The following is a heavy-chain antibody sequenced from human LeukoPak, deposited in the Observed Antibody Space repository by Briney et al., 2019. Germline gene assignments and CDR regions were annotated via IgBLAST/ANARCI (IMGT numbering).Heavy chain of an antibody. Sequence: SETLSLTCAVYGGSFSGYYWSWLRQPPGKGLEWIGEINHSGSTNYNPSLKSRVTISVDTSKNKFSLKLSSVTAADTAVYYCARDSADWGYLDYWGQGTLVTVSS. CDR3: ARDSADWGYLDY. D-gene: IGHD7-27*01. CDR1: GGSFSGYY. V-gene: IGHV4-34*01. CDR2: INHSGST. J-gene: IGHJ4*02.